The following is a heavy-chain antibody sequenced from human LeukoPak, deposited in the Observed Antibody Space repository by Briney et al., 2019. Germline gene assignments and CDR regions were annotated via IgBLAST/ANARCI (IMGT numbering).Heavy chain of an antibody. CDR1: VYTFTSYV. J-gene: IGHJ6*03. D-gene: IGHD6-13*01. Sequence: GSVNVSCKSSVYTFTSYVISWVRQAPGQGREWMGWISAYNFNTNYAQKLQGRVTMTTDTSTRTAYMELGSLRSDDTAVYYCARDRKQQLVRRGYYYYYMDVWGKGTTVTVSS. V-gene: IGHV1-18*01. CDR2: ISAYNFNT. CDR3: ARDRKQQLVRRGYYYYYMDV.